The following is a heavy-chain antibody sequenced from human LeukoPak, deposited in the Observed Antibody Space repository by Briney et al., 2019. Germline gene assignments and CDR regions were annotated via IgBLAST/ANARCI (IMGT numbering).Heavy chain of an antibody. CDR1: GGSFSGYY. J-gene: IGHJ4*02. Sequence: PSETLSLTCAVYGGSFSGYYWSWIRQPPGKGLEWIGEINHSGSTNFKPSLKSRVTISVDTSKNQFSLKLSSVTAADTAVYYCARTGSPSYGDYVMGREGYYFDYWGQGTLVTVSS. D-gene: IGHD4-17*01. CDR3: ARTGSPSYGDYVMGREGYYFDY. CDR2: INHSGST. V-gene: IGHV4-34*01.